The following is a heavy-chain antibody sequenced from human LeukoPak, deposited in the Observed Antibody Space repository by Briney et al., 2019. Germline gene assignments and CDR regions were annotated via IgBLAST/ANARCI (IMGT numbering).Heavy chain of an antibody. J-gene: IGHJ5*02. CDR2: ISSGSRYI. CDR1: GFTFSIYN. CDR3: AKCSGGNCYHSDDH. V-gene: IGHV3-21*01. D-gene: IGHD2-15*01. Sequence: PGGSLRLSCAASGFTFSIYNMNWVRQAPGKGLEWVSSISSGSRYIYYADSVKGRFTISRDNAKDSLYLQMNSLRAEDTAVYYCAKCSGGNCYHSDDHWGQGTLVTVSP.